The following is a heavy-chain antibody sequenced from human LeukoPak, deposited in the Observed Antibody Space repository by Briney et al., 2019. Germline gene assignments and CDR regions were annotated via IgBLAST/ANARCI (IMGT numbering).Heavy chain of an antibody. D-gene: IGHD5-24*01. CDR1: GFTLSNYW. J-gene: IGHJ4*02. CDR2: INSDGSDT. CDR3: AKDDSWLQFGV. Sequence: GESLRLSCAASGFTLSNYWMHWVRQVPGKGLAWVSRINSDGSDTTCADSVKGRFTISRDNSRNTVYLEMISLTVEDTAVYYCAKDDSWLQFGVWSPGTLVTV. V-gene: IGHV3-74*01.